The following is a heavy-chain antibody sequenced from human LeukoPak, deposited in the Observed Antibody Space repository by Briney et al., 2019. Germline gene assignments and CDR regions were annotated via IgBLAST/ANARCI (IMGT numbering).Heavy chain of an antibody. D-gene: IGHD5-18*01. CDR1: GFTFDNYA. J-gene: IGHJ6*03. Sequence: GGSLRLSCAASGFTFDNYAMSWVRQAPGKGLEWVSVIYSGGSTYYADSVKGRFTISRDNSKNTLYLQMNSLRAEDTAVYYCAREGRGYSYGQTSYYMDVWGKGTTVTVSS. V-gene: IGHV3-53*01. CDR2: IYSGGST. CDR3: AREGRGYSYGQTSYYMDV.